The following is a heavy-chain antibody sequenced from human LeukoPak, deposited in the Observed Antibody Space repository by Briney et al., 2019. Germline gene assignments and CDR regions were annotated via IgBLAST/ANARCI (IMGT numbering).Heavy chain of an antibody. CDR2: IYYSGST. CDR3: ARDTYGSGSYWTYFDY. J-gene: IGHJ4*02. V-gene: IGHV4-61*08. CDR1: GGSISSGGYY. Sequence: SETLSLTCTVSGGSISSGGYYWSWIRQHPGKGLEWIGYIYYSGSTNYNPSLKSRVTISVDTSKNQFSLKLSSVTAADTAVYYCARDTYGSGSYWTYFDYWGQGTLVTVSS. D-gene: IGHD3-10*01.